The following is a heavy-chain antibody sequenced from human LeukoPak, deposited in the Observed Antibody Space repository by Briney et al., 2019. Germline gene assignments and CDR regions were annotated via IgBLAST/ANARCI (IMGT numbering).Heavy chain of an antibody. CDR1: GFTFSNAW. D-gene: IGHD6-13*01. J-gene: IGHJ4*02. Sequence: GGSLRLSCAASGFTFSNAWMSWVRQAPGKGQEWVGRIKSKTDGGTTDYAAPVKGRFTISRDDSKNALYLQMNSLKTEDTAVYYCTTEGRGSSWYYFDYWGQGTLVTVSS. V-gene: IGHV3-15*01. CDR2: IKSKTDGGTT. CDR3: TTEGRGSSWYYFDY.